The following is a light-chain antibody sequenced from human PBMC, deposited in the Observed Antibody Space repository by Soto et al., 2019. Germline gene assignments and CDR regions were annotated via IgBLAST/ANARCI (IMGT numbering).Light chain of an antibody. J-gene: IGLJ2*01. Sequence: QSVLTQPPSASGTPGQRVTISCSGSSSNIGSNYVYWYQQLPGTAPKLLIYSNNQRPSGVPDRFSGSKSCTSASLAISGLRSEDEADYYCAAWDDSLSGRMVFGGGTQLTVL. CDR2: SNN. V-gene: IGLV1-47*02. CDR1: SSNIGSNY. CDR3: AAWDDSLSGRMV.